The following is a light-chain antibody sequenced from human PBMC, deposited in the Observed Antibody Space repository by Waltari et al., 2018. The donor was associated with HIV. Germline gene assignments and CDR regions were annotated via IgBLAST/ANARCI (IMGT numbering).Light chain of an antibody. V-gene: IGLV2-14*03. CDR1: SSDVGGYNY. J-gene: IGLJ3*02. Sequence: QSALTQPASVSGSPGQSITISCTGTSSDVGGYNYVSWYQQHPGKAPKLMIYDVSNRPSGVSNRFSGSKSGNTASPTISGLQAEDEADYYCSSYTSSSTWVFGGGTKLTVL. CDR3: SSYTSSSTWV. CDR2: DVS.